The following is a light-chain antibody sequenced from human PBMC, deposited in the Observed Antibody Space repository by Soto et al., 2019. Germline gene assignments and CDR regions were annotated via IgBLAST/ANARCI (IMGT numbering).Light chain of an antibody. J-gene: IGKJ3*01. Sequence: DIQMTQSPSSLSASVGDRVTITGRASQASSNSLAWYQQKPWKVPSLLIYAASTLQPGVPSRFSGSGSGTDLTLTISSLQPEDVANYYCQKYFSDPFTFGPGTKLGI. CDR1: QASSNS. CDR3: QKYFSDPFT. CDR2: AAS. V-gene: IGKV1-27*01.